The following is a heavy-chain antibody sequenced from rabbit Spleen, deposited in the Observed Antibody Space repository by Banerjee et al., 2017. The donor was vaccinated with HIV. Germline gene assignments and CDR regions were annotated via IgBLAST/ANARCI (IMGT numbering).Heavy chain of an antibody. CDR2: INTATGKP. CDR3: AGDLAGVIGWNFSL. CDR1: GFSFSDRDV. J-gene: IGHJ4*01. D-gene: IGHD4-1*01. V-gene: IGHV1S45*01. Sequence: QEQLEESGGGLVKPEGSLTLTCKASGFSFSDRDVMCWVRQAPGKGLEWIACINTATGKPVYASWAKGRFPISRTSSTTVALQMTSLTAADTATYFCAGDLAGVIGWNFSLWGPGTLVTVS.